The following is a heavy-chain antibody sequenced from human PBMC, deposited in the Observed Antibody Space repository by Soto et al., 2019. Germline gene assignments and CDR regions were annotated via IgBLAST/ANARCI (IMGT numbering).Heavy chain of an antibody. Sequence: QLQLQESGPGLVKPSETLSLTCNVSGGSISSSSYYWGWIRQPPGKGLEWIGSIYYSGSTYYNPSLKSRVTISVDTAKTQFSIRISSVTAADPAVYSCATAEVAYYDIVTGSGGFDPWGQGTLVTVSS. J-gene: IGHJ5*02. CDR3: ATAEVAYYDIVTGSGGFDP. D-gene: IGHD3-9*01. CDR2: IYYSGST. CDR1: GGSISSSSYY. V-gene: IGHV4-39*01.